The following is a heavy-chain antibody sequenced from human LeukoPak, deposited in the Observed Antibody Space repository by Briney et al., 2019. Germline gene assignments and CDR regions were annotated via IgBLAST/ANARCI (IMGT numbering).Heavy chain of an antibody. Sequence: RASVKVSCKASGYTFTGYYMHWVRQAPGQGLEWMGWINPNSGNTGYAQKFQGRVTMTRNTSISTAYMELSSLRSEDTAVYYCARGGIVATISSYWGQGTLVTVSS. V-gene: IGHV1-8*02. J-gene: IGHJ4*02. D-gene: IGHD5-12*01. CDR2: INPNSGNT. CDR1: GYTFTGYY. CDR3: ARGGIVATISSY.